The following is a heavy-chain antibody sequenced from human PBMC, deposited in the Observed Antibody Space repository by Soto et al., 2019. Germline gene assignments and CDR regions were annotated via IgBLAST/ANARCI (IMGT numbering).Heavy chain of an antibody. V-gene: IGHV4-4*02. CDR2: IYHSGST. D-gene: IGHD5-12*01. J-gene: IGHJ5*02. CDR1: GGSISSSNW. Sequence: QVQLQESGPGLVKPSGTLSLTCAVSGGSISSSNWWSWVRQPPGKGLEWIGEIYHSGSTNYNPSLRSRVTISVDKSAIEFSLRLSSVTAADTAVYYCARAGTGGYSGCDVARTYWFDPWGQGTLVTVSP. CDR3: ARAGTGGYSGCDVARTYWFDP.